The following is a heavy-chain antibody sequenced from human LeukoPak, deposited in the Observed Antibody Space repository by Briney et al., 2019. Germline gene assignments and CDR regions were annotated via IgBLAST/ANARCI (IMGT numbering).Heavy chain of an antibody. Sequence: SETLSFTCTVSSGPITSGGFYWSWIRQRPEKGLEWIGYIYYSGLTYYNPSLKSRVTISAGTSNNQFSLKLRSVTAADTGVYYCARGIVPTFWGQGTLVTVSS. CDR1: SGPITSGGFY. V-gene: IGHV4-31*03. D-gene: IGHD5-12*01. CDR3: ARGIVPTF. J-gene: IGHJ4*02. CDR2: IYYSGLT.